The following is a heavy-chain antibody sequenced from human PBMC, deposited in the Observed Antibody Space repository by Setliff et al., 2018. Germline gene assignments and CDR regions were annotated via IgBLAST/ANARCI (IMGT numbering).Heavy chain of an antibody. CDR1: GDSISSGSYH. V-gene: IGHV4-61*02. Sequence: SETLSLTCTVSGDSISSGSYHWTWIRQPAGKGLEWVGRLHTSGTTTYNLSLKSRVTMSMDKANNQFSLRVTSVTAADTAVYFCARDNTIVGATDYWGQGILVTVSS. CDR3: ARDNTIVGATDY. CDR2: LHTSGTT. J-gene: IGHJ4*02. D-gene: IGHD1-26*01.